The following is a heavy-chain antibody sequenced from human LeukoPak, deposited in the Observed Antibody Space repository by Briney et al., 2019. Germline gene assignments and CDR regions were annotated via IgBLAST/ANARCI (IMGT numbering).Heavy chain of an antibody. Sequence: SVKVSCKASGGTFSSYAISWVRQAPGHGLEWTGGIIPIFGTANYAQKFQGRVTITTDESTSTAYMELSSLRSEDTAVYYFARASGWYDFAAFDIWGQGRMVTVSS. V-gene: IGHV1-69*05. CDR3: ARASGWYDFAAFDI. J-gene: IGHJ3*02. CDR1: GGTFSSYA. D-gene: IGHD6-19*01. CDR2: IIPIFGTA.